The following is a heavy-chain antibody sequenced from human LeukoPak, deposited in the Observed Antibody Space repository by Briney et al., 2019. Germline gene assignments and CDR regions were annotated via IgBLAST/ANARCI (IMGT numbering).Heavy chain of an antibody. CDR1: GLTFRTYS. D-gene: IGHD3-10*02. CDR2: ISSSSSYI. V-gene: IGHV3-21*01. J-gene: IGHJ6*04. CDR3: AELGITMIGGV. Sequence: KTGGSLRLSCAASGLTFRTYSMNWVRQAPGKGLEWVSSISSSSSYIYYADSVKGRFTISRDNAKNSLYLQMNSLRAEDTAVYYCAELGITMIGGVWGKGTTVTISS.